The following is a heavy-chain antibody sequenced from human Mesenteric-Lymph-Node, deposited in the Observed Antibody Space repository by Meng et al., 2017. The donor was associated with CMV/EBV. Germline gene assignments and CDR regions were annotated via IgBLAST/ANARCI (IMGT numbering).Heavy chain of an antibody. CDR1: GFTFSTNW. CDR3: ARGNYYGMDV. J-gene: IGHJ6*02. V-gene: IGHV3-74*01. Sequence: GESLKIFCAASGFTFSTNWMHWVRQAPGKGLVWVSGINGDGRRTTYADSVKGRFTISRDNAKNTLDLQMNSLRAEDTAVYYCARGNYYGMDVWGQGTTVTVSS. CDR2: INGDGRRT.